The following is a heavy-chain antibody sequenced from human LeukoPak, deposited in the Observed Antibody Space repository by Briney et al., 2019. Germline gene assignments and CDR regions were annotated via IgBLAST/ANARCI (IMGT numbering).Heavy chain of an antibody. J-gene: IGHJ3*02. D-gene: IGHD1-1*01. Sequence: SETLSLTCTVSGGSISNKYWSWIRQPPGKGLEWIGEINHSGSTNYNPSLKSRVTISLDTSKNQFSLKLSSVTAADAAVYYCARLRYNWNVCVFDIWGQGTMVTISS. CDR3: ARLRYNWNVCVFDI. V-gene: IGHV4-34*01. CDR1: GGSISNKY. CDR2: INHSGST.